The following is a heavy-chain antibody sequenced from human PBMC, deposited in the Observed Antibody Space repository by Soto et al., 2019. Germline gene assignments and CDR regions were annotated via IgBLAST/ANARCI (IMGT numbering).Heavy chain of an antibody. CDR2: ISGSTA. CDR1: GSTFSSDV. V-gene: IGHV3-23*01. J-gene: IGHJ6*02. D-gene: IGHD1-26*01. Sequence: EVQLLESGGGLVQPGGSLRLSCVASGSTFSSDVISWVRQAPGKGLEWVSGISGSTAYYADSVQGRFTISRDEFKKQLFLQMNRLGAEDPGVYRCAARGRVISGSSPFYGTDVWGQGTTVTVSS. CDR3: AARGRVISGSSPFYGTDV.